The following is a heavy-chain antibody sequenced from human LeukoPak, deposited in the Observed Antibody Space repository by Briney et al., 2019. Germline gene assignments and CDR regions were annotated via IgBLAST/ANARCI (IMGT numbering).Heavy chain of an antibody. D-gene: IGHD3-16*01. CDR1: GGSISSYY. J-gene: IGHJ4*02. Sequence: SETLSLTCTVSGGSISSYYWSWIRQPPGKGLEWIGYIYYSGSPNYNPSLKSRVTISLDTSENQFSPNLTSVTAADTAVYYCATSSAYTPYYFDYWGQGTLVTVSS. CDR2: IYYSGSP. V-gene: IGHV4-59*08. CDR3: ATSSAYTPYYFDY.